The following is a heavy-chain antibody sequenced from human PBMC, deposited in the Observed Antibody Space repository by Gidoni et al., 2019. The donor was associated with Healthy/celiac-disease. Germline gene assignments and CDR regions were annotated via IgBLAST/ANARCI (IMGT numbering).Heavy chain of an antibody. CDR3: ARDPLYGMDV. Sequence: QVQLQQWRAGLLKPSETLSLTCSVYGGSFSGYYWSWIRQPPGKGLEWIGEINHSGSTNYNPSLKSRVTISVDTSKNQFSLKLSSVTAADTAVYYCARDPLYGMDVWGQGTTVTVSS. CDR2: INHSGST. CDR1: GGSFSGYY. J-gene: IGHJ6*02. V-gene: IGHV4-34*01.